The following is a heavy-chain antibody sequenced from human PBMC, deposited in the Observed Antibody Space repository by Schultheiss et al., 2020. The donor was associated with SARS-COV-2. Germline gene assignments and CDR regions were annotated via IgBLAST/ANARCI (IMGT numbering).Heavy chain of an antibody. J-gene: IGHJ3*02. CDR2: IWFDGSQK. CDR1: GFSFSKDD. D-gene: IGHD5-18*01. V-gene: IGHV3-33*01. Sequence: GGSLRLSCAGSGFSFSKDDIHWVRQAPGKGLEWVAVIWFDGSQKFYADSVKGRFTISRDNSENTSFLQMNSLRTEDTAVYYCARDTTALFSGAWHAFDTWGQGTMVTVSS. CDR3: ARDTTALFSGAWHAFDT.